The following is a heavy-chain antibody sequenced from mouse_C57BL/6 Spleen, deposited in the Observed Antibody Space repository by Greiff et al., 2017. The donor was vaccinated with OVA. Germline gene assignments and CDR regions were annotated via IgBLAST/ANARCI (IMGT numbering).Heavy chain of an antibody. CDR2: INPSTGGT. CDR1: GYSFTGYY. Sequence: VQLQQSGPELVKPGASVKISCKASGYSFTGYYMNWVKQSPEKSLEWIGAINPSTGGTTYNQKFKAKATLTVDKSSSTAYMQLKSLTSEDSAVYYCAPFTTGFAYWGQGTLVTVSA. D-gene: IGHD1-1*01. CDR3: APFTTGFAY. J-gene: IGHJ3*01. V-gene: IGHV1-42*01.